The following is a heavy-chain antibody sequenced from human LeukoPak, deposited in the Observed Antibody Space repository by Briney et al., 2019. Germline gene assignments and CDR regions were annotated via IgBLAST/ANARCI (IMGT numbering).Heavy chain of an antibody. J-gene: IGHJ4*02. CDR1: GGTFSGYY. CDR2: INHSGST. CDR3: ARAIAAAGNDY. Sequence: SETLSLTCAVYGGTFSGYYWSWIRQPPGKGLEWIGEINHSGSTNYNPSLKSRVTISVDTSKNQFSLKLSSVTAADTDVYYCARAIAAAGNDYWGQGTLVTVSS. D-gene: IGHD6-13*01. V-gene: IGHV4-34*01.